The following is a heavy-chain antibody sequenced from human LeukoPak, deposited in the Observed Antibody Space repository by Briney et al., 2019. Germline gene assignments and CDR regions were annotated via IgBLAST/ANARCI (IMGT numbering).Heavy chain of an antibody. Sequence: KTSETLSLTCSVSGDSFSNYYWTWIRQPPGKGLEWIGYVYYSGSTNYNPSLKTRLHLSVDTSKNRFSLKLSSVTAADTAVYNCASSPRLTTSWFLFDSWGHGTLVTVSS. CDR1: GDSFSNYY. J-gene: IGHJ5*01. CDR3: ASSPRLTTSWFLFDS. V-gene: IGHV4-59*08. CDR2: VYYSGST. D-gene: IGHD2-2*01.